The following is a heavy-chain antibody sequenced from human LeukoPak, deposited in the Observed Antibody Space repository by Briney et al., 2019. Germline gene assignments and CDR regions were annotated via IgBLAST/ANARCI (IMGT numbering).Heavy chain of an antibody. Sequence: PGGSLRLSCAASGFTFRDYAMSWVRQPPGKGLEWVSSISGSGGTTYYADSMRGRFTISRDNSKNTLYLQMNSLRAEDTAVYYCTTPDCSTTTCYFTGHGMDVWGQGTTVTVS. J-gene: IGHJ6*02. CDR1: GFTFRDYA. D-gene: IGHD2-2*01. CDR3: TTPDCSTTTCYFTGHGMDV. CDR2: ISGSGGTT. V-gene: IGHV3-23*01.